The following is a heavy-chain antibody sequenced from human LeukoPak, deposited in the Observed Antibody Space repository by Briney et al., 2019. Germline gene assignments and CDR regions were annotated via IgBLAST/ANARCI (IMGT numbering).Heavy chain of an antibody. J-gene: IGHJ4*02. CDR2: INFNSGAA. D-gene: IGHD6-6*01. CDR1: GYTFTDYY. Sequence: ASIKVSCKASGYTFTDYYMHWVRQAPGQGFEWMGRINFNSGAANYGQRLQGRVTMTGDTSISTAYMELSSLRSEDTAVYYCARGYIRQLSLAYWGQGTLVTVSS. CDR3: ARGYIRQLSLAY. V-gene: IGHV1-2*06.